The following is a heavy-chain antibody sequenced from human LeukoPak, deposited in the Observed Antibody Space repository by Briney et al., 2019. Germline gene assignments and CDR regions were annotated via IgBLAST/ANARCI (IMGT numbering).Heavy chain of an antibody. CDR3: ARARSWPEHASDI. CDR1: GFAVSSDY. Sequence: PGGSLRLSCAASGFAVSSDYMSWVRQAPGKGLEWVSVIYGGGSTSYADSVKGRFTISRDNSKNTLFLQMNSLRAEDTAVYYCARARSWPEHASDIWGQGTMVTVSS. D-gene: IGHD5-24*01. J-gene: IGHJ3*02. V-gene: IGHV3-53*01. CDR2: IYGGGST.